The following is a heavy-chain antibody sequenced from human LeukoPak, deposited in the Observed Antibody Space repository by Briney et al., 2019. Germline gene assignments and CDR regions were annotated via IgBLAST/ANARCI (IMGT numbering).Heavy chain of an antibody. J-gene: IGHJ5*02. V-gene: IGHV4-34*01. D-gene: IGHD3-16*02. CDR2: INHSGST. CDR1: GGSFSGYY. CDR3: AARVRAYDYVWGSYRSRWFDP. Sequence: PSETLSLTCAVYGGSFSGYYWSWIRQPPGKGLEWIGEINHSGSTNYNPSLKSRVTISVDTSKNQFSLKLSSVTAADTAVYYCAARVRAYDYVWGSYRSRWFDPWGQGTLVTVSS.